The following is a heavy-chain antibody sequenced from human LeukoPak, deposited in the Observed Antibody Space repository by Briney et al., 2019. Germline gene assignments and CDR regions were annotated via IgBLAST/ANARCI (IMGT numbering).Heavy chain of an antibody. CDR1: GGSISSYY. CDR3: ARVDYINRWRD. D-gene: IGHD4-11*01. CDR2: IYYSGST. V-gene: IGHV4-59*01. J-gene: IGHJ4*02. Sequence: PSETLSLXCTVSGGSISSYYWSWIRQPPGKGLEWIGYIYYSGSTNYNPSLKSRVTISVDTSKNQFSLKLSSVTAADTAVYYCARVDYINRWRDWGQGTLVTVSS.